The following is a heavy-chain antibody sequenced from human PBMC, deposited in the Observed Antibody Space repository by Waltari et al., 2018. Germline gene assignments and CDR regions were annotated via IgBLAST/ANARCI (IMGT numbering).Heavy chain of an antibody. CDR2: INPNSGDT. D-gene: IGHD2-2*01. CDR3: ARESAFSTSWYPGFDP. CDR1: GYTLTSYY. V-gene: IGHV1-2*06. Sequence: QVQLVQSGAEVKKPGASVKVSCKASGYTLTSYYLHWVRQAPGQGLAWMGLINPNSGDTNSARKCQDRVTMTRDTSVNTAYMVVGRLTSDDTAVYFCARESAFSTSWYPGFDPWGQGTLVTVAS. J-gene: IGHJ5*02.